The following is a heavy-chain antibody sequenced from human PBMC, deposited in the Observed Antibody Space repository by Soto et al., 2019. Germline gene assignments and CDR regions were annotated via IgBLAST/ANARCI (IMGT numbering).Heavy chain of an antibody. V-gene: IGHV4-39*01. CDR1: GGSISSSSYY. Sequence: QLQLQESGPGLVKPSETLSLTCTVSGGSISSSSYYWGWIRQPPGKGLEWIGSIYYSGGTYYNPSLKSRVTISVDTSKNQFSLKLSSVTAADTAVYYCASLWGYYYGSGSPNWFDPWGQGTLVTVSS. CDR3: ASLWGYYYGSGSPNWFDP. D-gene: IGHD3-10*01. CDR2: IYYSGGT. J-gene: IGHJ5*02.